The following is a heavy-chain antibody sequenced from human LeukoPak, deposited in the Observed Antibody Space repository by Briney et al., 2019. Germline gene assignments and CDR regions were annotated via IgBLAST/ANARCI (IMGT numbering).Heavy chain of an antibody. Sequence: EGSLRLSCAASGFAFSDYYMSWIRQAPGKGLEWVSYISSSGSTIYYADSVKGRFTISRDNGKNSLYLQMNSLRAEDTAVYYCAKDRAGSYPWSWFDPWGQGTLVTVSS. V-gene: IGHV3-11*04. CDR2: ISSSGSTI. D-gene: IGHD3-10*01. J-gene: IGHJ5*02. CDR3: AKDRAGSYPWSWFDP. CDR1: GFAFSDYY.